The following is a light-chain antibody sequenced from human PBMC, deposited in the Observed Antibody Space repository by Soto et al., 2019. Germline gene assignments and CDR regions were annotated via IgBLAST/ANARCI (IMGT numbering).Light chain of an antibody. J-gene: IGKJ5*01. Sequence: DIQLTQSPSFLSASVGDRVSITCRASQGISFYLAWYQQKPGKAPNLLIYAASTLQSGVPSRFSGSESGTEFTLTISSLQPEDFATYYCQQVNSYPITFGQGTRLEIK. V-gene: IGKV1-9*01. CDR1: QGISFY. CDR2: AAS. CDR3: QQVNSYPIT.